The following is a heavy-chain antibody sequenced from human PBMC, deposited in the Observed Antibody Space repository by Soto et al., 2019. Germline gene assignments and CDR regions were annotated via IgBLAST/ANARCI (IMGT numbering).Heavy chain of an antibody. D-gene: IGHD1-26*01. CDR2: FDPEDGET. CDR1: GYTLTELS. V-gene: IGHV1-24*01. J-gene: IGHJ4*02. CDR3: ATVGYSGSYYRLGAFDY. Sequence: ASVKVSCKVSGYTLTELSMHWVRQAPGKGLEWMGGFDPEDGETINAQKFQGRVTMTEDTSTDTAYMELSSLRSEDTAVYYCATVGYSGSYYRLGAFDYWGQGTLVTVSS.